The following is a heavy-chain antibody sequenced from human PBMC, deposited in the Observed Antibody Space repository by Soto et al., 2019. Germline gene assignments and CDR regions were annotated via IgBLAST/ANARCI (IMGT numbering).Heavy chain of an antibody. Sequence: GGSLRLSCAASGFTFSSYAMSWVRQAPGKGLEWVSAISGGGGSTYYADSVKGRFTISRDNSKNTLYLQMNSLRAEDTAVYYCAKNRGIFELGQFDYWGQGTLVTVSS. V-gene: IGHV3-23*01. CDR3: AKNRGIFELGQFDY. D-gene: IGHD7-27*01. CDR1: GFTFSSYA. CDR2: ISGGGGST. J-gene: IGHJ4*02.